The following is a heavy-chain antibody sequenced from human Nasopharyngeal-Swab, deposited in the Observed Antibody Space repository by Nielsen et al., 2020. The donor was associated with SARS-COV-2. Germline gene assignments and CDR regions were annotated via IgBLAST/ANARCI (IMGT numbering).Heavy chain of an antibody. V-gene: IGHV3-21*01. CDR1: GFTFSSYS. CDR3: AKDSTGVYFDRYFDL. Sequence: GESLKISCAASGFTFSSYSMNWVRQAPGKGLEWVSSISSSSSYIYYADSVKGRFTISRDNAKNSLYLQMNSLRAEDTAVYYCAKDSTGVYFDRYFDLWGRGTLVTVSS. D-gene: IGHD3-9*01. J-gene: IGHJ2*01. CDR2: ISSSSSYI.